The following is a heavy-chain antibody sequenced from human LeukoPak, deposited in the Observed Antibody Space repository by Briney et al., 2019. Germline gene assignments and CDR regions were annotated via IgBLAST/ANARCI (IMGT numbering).Heavy chain of an antibody. D-gene: IGHD2-2*01. CDR2: ISYDGSNK. Sequence: GGSLGLSCAASGFTFSSYAMHWVRQAPGKGLEWVAVISYDGSNKYYADSVKGRFTISRDNSKNTLYLQMNSLRAEDTAVYYCAPLRAIWGQGTLVTVSS. V-gene: IGHV3-30*04. J-gene: IGHJ4*02. CDR3: APLRAI. CDR1: GFTFSSYA.